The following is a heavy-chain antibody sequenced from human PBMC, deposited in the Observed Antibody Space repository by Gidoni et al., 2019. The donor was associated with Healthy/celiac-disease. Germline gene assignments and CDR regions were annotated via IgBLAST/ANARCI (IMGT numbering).Heavy chain of an antibody. Sequence: QVQLQQWGAGLLKPSETLSLTCAVYGGAFSGDYWSWIRQPPGKGLEWIGEINHSGSTNSNPSLKSRVTISVDTSKNQFSLKLSSVTAADTAVYYCARGRGGVRGVTRYNWFDPWGQGTLVTVSS. CDR2: INHSGST. J-gene: IGHJ5*02. D-gene: IGHD3-10*01. V-gene: IGHV4-34*01. CDR3: ARGRGGVRGVTRYNWFDP. CDR1: GGAFSGDY.